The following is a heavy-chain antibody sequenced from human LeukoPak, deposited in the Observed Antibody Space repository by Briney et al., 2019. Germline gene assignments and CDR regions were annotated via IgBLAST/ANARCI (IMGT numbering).Heavy chain of an antibody. CDR2: IYTSGST. D-gene: IGHD4-17*01. Sequence: SETLSLTCTVSGGSISSGSYYWSWIRQPAGKGLEWIGRIYTSGSTNYNPSLKSRVTISVDTSKNQFSLKLSSVTAADTAVYYCARDPGDYHPYYFDYWGQGTLVTVSS. J-gene: IGHJ4*02. CDR1: GGSISSGSYY. CDR3: ARDPGDYHPYYFDY. V-gene: IGHV4-61*02.